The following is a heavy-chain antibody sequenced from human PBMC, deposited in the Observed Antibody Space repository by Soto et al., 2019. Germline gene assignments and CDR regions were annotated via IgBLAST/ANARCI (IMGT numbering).Heavy chain of an antibody. CDR1: GFTFRSYG. V-gene: IGHV3-30*18. CDR2: VSGGGETT. CDR3: AKEADIVIGPVAGPVAFSFDL. Sequence: QVNLVESGGGVVQPGRSLRLSCAGSGFTFRSYGLHWVRQSPGKGLEWVAVVSGGGETTYYADSVKGRSTISRDNSKNMMYLQMASLRPEDTAVYYCAKEADIVIGPVAGPVAFSFDLWGQGTLVTVSS. J-gene: IGHJ4*02. D-gene: IGHD2-2*01.